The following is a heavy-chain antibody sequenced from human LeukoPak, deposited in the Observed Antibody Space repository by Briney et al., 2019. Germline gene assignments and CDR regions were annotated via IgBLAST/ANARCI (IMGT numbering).Heavy chain of an antibody. CDR2: IIPIFGTA. V-gene: IGHV1-69*13. CDR3: ASATSHSGSYYGFDYYYYGMDV. J-gene: IGHJ6*02. D-gene: IGHD1-26*01. Sequence: SVKVSCKASGYTFTSYAMNWVRQAPGQGLEWMGGIIPIFGTANYAQKFQGRVTITADESTSTAYMELSSLRSEDTAVYYCASATSHSGSYYGFDYYYYGMDVWGQGTTVTVSS. CDR1: GYTFTSYA.